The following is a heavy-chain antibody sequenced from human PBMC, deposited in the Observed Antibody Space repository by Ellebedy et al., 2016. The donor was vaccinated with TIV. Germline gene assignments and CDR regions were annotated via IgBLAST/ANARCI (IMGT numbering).Heavy chain of an antibody. CDR3: ARGTMVRGVIITVGYYFDY. Sequence: GGSLRLSCAASGFTFSNAWMNWVRQAPGKGLEWVAVIWYDGSNKYYADSVKGRFTISRDNSKNTLYLQMNSLRAEDTAVYYCARGTMVRGVIITVGYYFDYWGQGTLVTVSS. J-gene: IGHJ4*02. CDR2: IWYDGSNK. CDR1: GFTFSNAW. D-gene: IGHD3-10*01. V-gene: IGHV3-33*08.